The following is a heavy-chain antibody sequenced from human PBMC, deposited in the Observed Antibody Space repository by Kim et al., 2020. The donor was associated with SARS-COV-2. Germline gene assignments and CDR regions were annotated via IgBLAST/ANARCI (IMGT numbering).Heavy chain of an antibody. D-gene: IGHD3-22*01. CDR1: GGSISSGGYY. Sequence: SETLSLTCTVSGGSISSGGYYWSWIRQHPGKGLEWIGYIYYSGSTYYNPSLKSRVTISVDTSKNQFSLKLSSVTAADTAVYYCARDLRYYDSSGRRTKHDAFDIWGQGTMVTVSS. CDR3: ARDLRYYDSSGRRTKHDAFDI. V-gene: IGHV4-31*03. CDR2: IYYSGST. J-gene: IGHJ3*02.